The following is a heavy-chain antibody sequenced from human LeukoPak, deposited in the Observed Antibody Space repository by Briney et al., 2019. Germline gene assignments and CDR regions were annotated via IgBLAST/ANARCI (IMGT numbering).Heavy chain of an antibody. D-gene: IGHD6-13*01. CDR3: ASRAGYTGSWSAFDY. V-gene: IGHV3-7*05. CDR1: TFTLNNYW. J-gene: IGHJ4*02. CDR2: IKQDGSEK. Sequence: GGSLRLSCTASTFTLNNYWMSWVRQAPGKGLEWVANIKQDGSEKYYVDSVKGRFTISKDNAKNSLYLQMNSLRAEDTAVYYCASRAGYTGSWSAFDYWGQGTLVTVSS.